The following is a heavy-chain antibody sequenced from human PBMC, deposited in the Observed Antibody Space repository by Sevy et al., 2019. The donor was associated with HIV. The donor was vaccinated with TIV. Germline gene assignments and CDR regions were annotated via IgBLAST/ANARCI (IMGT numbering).Heavy chain of an antibody. CDR1: GFTFSSYA. CDR2: ISGSGGST. CDR3: AKAQDIVVVPAADNWFDP. J-gene: IGHJ5*02. V-gene: IGHV3-23*01. Sequence: GGSLRLSCAASGFTFSSYAMSWVRQAPGKGLEWVSAISGSGGSTYYADSVKGRFTISRDNSKNTLYLQMNSLRAEETAVYYCAKAQDIVVVPAADNWFDPWGQGTLVTVSS. D-gene: IGHD2-2*01.